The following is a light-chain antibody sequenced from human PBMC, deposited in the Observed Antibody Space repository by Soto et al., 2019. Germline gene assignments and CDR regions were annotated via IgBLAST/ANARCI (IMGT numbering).Light chain of an antibody. Sequence: AIRMTQSPSSFSASTGDRVTITCRASQDISSYLAWYQQKPGKAPKVLIYAASTLQSGVPSRFTVSGSGTDCTLTISGLQSEDLATYYCQQYHTYPPLTFGGGTKVEIK. CDR3: QQYHTYPPLT. CDR2: AAS. V-gene: IGKV1-8*01. CDR1: QDISSY. J-gene: IGKJ4*01.